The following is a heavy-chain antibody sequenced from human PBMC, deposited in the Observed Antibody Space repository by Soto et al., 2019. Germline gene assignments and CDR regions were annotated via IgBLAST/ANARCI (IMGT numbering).Heavy chain of an antibody. V-gene: IGHV3-43*01. CDR1: GFTFDDYT. CDR3: AKDWGGGSSQYYFDY. J-gene: IGHJ4*02. CDR2: ISWDGGST. Sequence: EVQLVESGGVVVQPGGSLRLSCAASGFTFDDYTMHWVRQAPGKGLEWVSLISWDGGSTYYADSVKGRFTISRDNSKNSLYLQMNSLRTEDTALYYCAKDWGGGSSQYYFDYWGQGTLVTVSS. D-gene: IGHD1-26*01.